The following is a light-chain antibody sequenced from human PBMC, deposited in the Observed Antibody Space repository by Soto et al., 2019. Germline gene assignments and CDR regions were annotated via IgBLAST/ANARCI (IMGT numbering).Light chain of an antibody. CDR3: AAWDDSLNGVV. V-gene: IGLV1-44*01. CDR1: SSNIRSDT. CDR2: IND. J-gene: IGLJ2*01. Sequence: QSVLTQPPSASGTPGQRVTISCSGSSSNIRSDTVHWYQQLPGTAPKLLIYINDQRPSGVPDRFSGSKSGTSASLAISGLQSEYEADYYCAAWDDSLNGVVFGGGTKLTVL.